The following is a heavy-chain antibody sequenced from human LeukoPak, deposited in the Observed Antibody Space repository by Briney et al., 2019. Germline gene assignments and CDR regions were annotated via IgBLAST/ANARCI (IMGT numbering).Heavy chain of an antibody. D-gene: IGHD3-22*01. CDR2: INHSGST. Sequence: SETLSLTCAVSGGSLSRYYWSWIRQPPGKGPEWIGEINHSGSTNYNPSLKSRVSISVDTSKNQFSLRLSSVTAADTAVYYCACLRNYYESSGWTGYYYYDMDVWGQGTTVIVSS. CDR1: GGSLSRYY. CDR3: ACLRNYYESSGWTGYYYYDMDV. V-gene: IGHV4-34*01. J-gene: IGHJ6*02.